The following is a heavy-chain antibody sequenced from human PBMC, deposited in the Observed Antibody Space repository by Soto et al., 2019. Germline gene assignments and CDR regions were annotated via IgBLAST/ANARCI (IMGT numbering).Heavy chain of an antibody. CDR2: INPNSGGT. V-gene: IGHV1-2*04. D-gene: IGHD6-13*01. J-gene: IGHJ4*02. CDR1: GYTFTGYY. CDR3: ARDLLPGGSSWYDY. Sequence: ASVKVSCKASGYTFTGYYMHWVRQAPGQGLEWMGWINPNSGGTNYAQKFQGWVTMTRDTSISTAYMELSRLRSDDTAVYYCARDLLPGGSSWYDYWGQGTLVTVSS.